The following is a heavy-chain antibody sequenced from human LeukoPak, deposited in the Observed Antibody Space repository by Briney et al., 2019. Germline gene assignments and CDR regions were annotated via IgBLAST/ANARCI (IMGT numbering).Heavy chain of an antibody. D-gene: IGHD6-13*01. V-gene: IGHV1-18*01. Sequence: VASVKVSCKASGYTFTSYGISWVRQAPGQGLEWMGWISVYIGNTNYAQKFQDRVTMTTDTSTSTAYMELRSLRSDDTAVYYCARVPAVGINYYYYMDVWGKGTTVTVSS. CDR1: GYTFTSYG. CDR2: ISVYIGNT. J-gene: IGHJ6*03. CDR3: ARVPAVGINYYYYMDV.